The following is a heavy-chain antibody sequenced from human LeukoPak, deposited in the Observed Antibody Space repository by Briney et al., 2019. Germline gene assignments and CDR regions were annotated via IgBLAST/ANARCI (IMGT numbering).Heavy chain of an antibody. V-gene: IGHV4-39*01. J-gene: IGHJ2*01. D-gene: IGHD5-18*01. CDR3: ARHRHTAMGLGSYWYFDL. CDR1: GGSISSNIYY. CDR2: IYYSGTT. Sequence: SETLSLTCTVSGGSISSNIYYWGWIRQPPGKGLEWIGNIYYSGTTYYNPSLKSRVTMSVDTSKNQFSLKLSSVTAADTAVYYCARHRHTAMGLGSYWYFDLWGRGTLVTVSS.